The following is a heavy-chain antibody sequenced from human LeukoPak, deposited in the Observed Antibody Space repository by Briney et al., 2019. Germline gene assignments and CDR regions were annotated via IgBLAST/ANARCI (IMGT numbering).Heavy chain of an antibody. CDR1: GFTFSSYA. D-gene: IGHD3-3*01. CDR2: ISGSGGST. Sequence: GGSLRLSCAASGFTFSSYAMSWVRQAPGKGLEWVSAISGSGGSTYYADSVKGRFTISRDNSKNTLYPQMNSLRAEDTAVYYCATANHYDFWSGYYYYFDYWGQGTLVTVSS. J-gene: IGHJ4*02. V-gene: IGHV3-23*01. CDR3: ATANHYDFWSGYYYYFDY.